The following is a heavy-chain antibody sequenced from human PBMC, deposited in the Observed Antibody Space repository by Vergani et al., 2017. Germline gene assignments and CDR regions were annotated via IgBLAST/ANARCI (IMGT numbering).Heavy chain of an antibody. CDR3: AKDLQGYCSSTSCHPDAFDI. V-gene: IGHV3-23*01. Sequence: EVQLLESGGGLVQPGGSLRLSCAASGFTFSSYAMSWVRQAPGKGLEWVSAISGSGGSTYYADSVKGRFTISRDNSKNTLYLQMNSLRAEDTAVYYCAKDLQGYCSSTSCHPDAFDIWGQGTMVTVSS. J-gene: IGHJ3*02. D-gene: IGHD2-2*01. CDR2: ISGSGGST. CDR1: GFTFSSYA.